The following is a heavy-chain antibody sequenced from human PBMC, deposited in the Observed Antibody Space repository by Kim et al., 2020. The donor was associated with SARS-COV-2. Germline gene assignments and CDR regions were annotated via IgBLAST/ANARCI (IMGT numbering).Heavy chain of an antibody. CDR3: ARLAKNSLDV. D-gene: IGHD3-3*02. V-gene: IGHV4-4*07. CDR2: IYRGETT. J-gene: IGHJ3*01. CDR1: GASLNDYY. Sequence: SETLSLTCTVSGASLNDYYWSWIRQPAGKGLEWIGRIYRGETTNYNPSLSSRVTMSLDTSKTQFFLNLGSVTAADTAIYFCARLAKNSLDVWGQGTAVTVS.